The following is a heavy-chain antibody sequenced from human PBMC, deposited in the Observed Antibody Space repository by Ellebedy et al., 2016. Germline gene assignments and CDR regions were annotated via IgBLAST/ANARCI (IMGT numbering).Heavy chain of an antibody. D-gene: IGHD3-3*01. J-gene: IGHJ5*02. V-gene: IGHV3-23*01. CDR2: ISGSGGST. CDR3: AKDRPGDGITIFGGHP. CDR1: GFTFSSYA. Sequence: GESLKISXAASGFTFSSYAMSWVRQAPGKGLEWVSAISGSGGSTYYADSVKGRFTISRDNSKNTLYLQMNSLRAEDTAVYYCAKDRPGDGITIFGGHPWGQGTLVTVSS.